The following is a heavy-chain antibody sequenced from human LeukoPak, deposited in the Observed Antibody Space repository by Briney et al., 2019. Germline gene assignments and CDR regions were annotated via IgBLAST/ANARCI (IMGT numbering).Heavy chain of an antibody. Sequence: GGSLRLSCAASGFTFSSYAMHWVRQAPGKGLEWVAVISYDGSNKYYADSVKGRFTISRDNSKNTLYLQMNSLRDEDTAVYYCARGFIFSYCSGGSCYSDWYFDLWGRGTLVTVSS. CDR3: ARGFIFSYCSGGSCYSDWYFDL. CDR2: ISYDGSNK. D-gene: IGHD2-15*01. V-gene: IGHV3-30-3*01. CDR1: GFTFSSYA. J-gene: IGHJ2*01.